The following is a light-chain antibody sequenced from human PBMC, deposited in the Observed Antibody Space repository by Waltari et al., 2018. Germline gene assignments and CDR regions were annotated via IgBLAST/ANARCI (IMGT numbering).Light chain of an antibody. CDR2: RNN. V-gene: IGLV1-47*01. Sequence: QSVLTQPPSASGTPGQRVTISCSGSSSNIGTNYVYWYKQVPGTAPKLLSYRNNLRPSGGPDRFSVSKSGTSASLAISGLRSEDEADYYCAAWDDSLSAQVFVGGTKLTVL. CDR1: SSNIGTNY. J-gene: IGLJ2*01. CDR3: AAWDDSLSAQV.